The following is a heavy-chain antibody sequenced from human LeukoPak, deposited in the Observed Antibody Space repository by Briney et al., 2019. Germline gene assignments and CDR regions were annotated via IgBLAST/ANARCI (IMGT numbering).Heavy chain of an antibody. CDR2: IGTAGDT. CDR3: ARGKFGDDAFDI. D-gene: IGHD3-10*01. V-gene: IGHV3-13*01. CDR1: GFTFSSYD. Sequence: GGSLRLSCAASGFTFSSYDMHWVRQATGKGLEWVSAIGTAGDTYYPGSVKGRFTISRENAKNSLYLQMNSLRAGDTAVYYCARGKFGDDAFDIWGQGTMVTVSS. J-gene: IGHJ3*02.